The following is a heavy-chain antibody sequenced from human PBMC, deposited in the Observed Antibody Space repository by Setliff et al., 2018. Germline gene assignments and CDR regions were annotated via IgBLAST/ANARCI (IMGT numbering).Heavy chain of an antibody. Sequence: SETLSLTCAVYDGSFSGYYWSWIRQPPGKGLEWIGEINHSGSTNYNPSLKSRVTISVDTSKNQFSLKLSSVTAADTAVYYCARLYEFGELFSNYWGQGTLVTVSS. CDR1: DGSFSGYY. CDR3: ARLYEFGELFSNY. J-gene: IGHJ4*02. CDR2: INHSGST. D-gene: IGHD3-10*01. V-gene: IGHV4-34*01.